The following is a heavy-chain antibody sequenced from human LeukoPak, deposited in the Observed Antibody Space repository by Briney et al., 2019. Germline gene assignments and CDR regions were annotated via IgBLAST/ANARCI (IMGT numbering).Heavy chain of an antibody. CDR3: ARSSLPGQNSEYYFDY. D-gene: IGHD4-23*01. V-gene: IGHV3-13*01. Sequence: PGGSLRLSCAASGFTFSSYDMHWVRQATGKGLEWVSAIGTAGDTYYPGSVKGRFTISRENAKNSLYPQMNSLRAGDTAVYYCARSSLPGQNSEYYFDYWGQGTLVTVSS. J-gene: IGHJ4*02. CDR2: IGTAGDT. CDR1: GFTFSSYD.